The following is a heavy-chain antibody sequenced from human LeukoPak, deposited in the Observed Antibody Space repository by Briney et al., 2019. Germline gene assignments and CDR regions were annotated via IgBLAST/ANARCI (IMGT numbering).Heavy chain of an antibody. D-gene: IGHD1-26*01. Sequence: GGSLRLSCAASGITFSSYEMNWVRQAPGKGLEWVSAISGSAGSTYYVDSVKGRFTISRDNSKNTLYLQMNSLRAEDTAVYYCARTYSGSYYLSTYWGQGTLVTVSS. J-gene: IGHJ4*02. V-gene: IGHV3-23*01. CDR2: ISGSAGST. CDR3: ARTYSGSYYLSTY. CDR1: GITFSSYE.